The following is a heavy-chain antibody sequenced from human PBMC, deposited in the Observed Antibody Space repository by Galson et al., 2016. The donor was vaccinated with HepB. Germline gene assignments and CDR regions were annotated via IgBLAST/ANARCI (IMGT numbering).Heavy chain of an antibody. J-gene: IGHJ4*02. Sequence: SLRLSCAASGFTFRNSGMHWVRQAPGKGLEWVAIIWYDGSEKYYVDSVKGRFTVSRDNSKNVVYRQMNSLRAEDTAVYYCARDRGTASTSGNYFDSWGQGTLVTVSS. CDR2: IWYDGSEK. V-gene: IGHV3-33*01. CDR3: ARDRGTASTSGNYFDS. CDR1: GFTFRNSG. D-gene: IGHD1-7*01.